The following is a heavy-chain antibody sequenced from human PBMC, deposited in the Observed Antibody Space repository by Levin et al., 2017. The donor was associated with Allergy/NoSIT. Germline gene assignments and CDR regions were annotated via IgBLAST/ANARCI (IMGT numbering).Heavy chain of an antibody. J-gene: IGHJ3*02. Sequence: GGSLRLSCAASGFTFDDYAMHWVRQAPGKGLEWVSGISWNSGSIGYADSVKGRFTISRDNAKNSLYLQMNSLRAEDTALYYCAKALYPGIAAVDAFDIWGQGTMVTVSS. CDR1: GFTFDDYA. V-gene: IGHV3-9*01. CDR2: ISWNSGSI. CDR3: AKALYPGIAAVDAFDI. D-gene: IGHD6-13*01.